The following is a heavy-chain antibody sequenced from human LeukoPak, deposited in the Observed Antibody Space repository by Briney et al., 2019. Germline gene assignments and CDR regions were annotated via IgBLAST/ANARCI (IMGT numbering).Heavy chain of an antibody. CDR1: GFTFSSYG. V-gene: IGHV3-23*01. D-gene: IGHD3-10*01. CDR3: AKGDYYGSGSYVPDY. CDR2: ISGSGGST. Sequence: GGSLRLSCAASGFTFSSYGMSWVRQAPGKGLEWVSAISGSGGSTYYADSVKGRFTISRDNSKNTLYLQMNSLRAEDTAVYYCAKGDYYGSGSYVPDYWGQGTLVTVSS. J-gene: IGHJ4*02.